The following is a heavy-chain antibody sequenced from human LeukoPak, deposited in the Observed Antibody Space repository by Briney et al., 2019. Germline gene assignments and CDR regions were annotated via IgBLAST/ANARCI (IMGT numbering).Heavy chain of an antibody. CDR3: ARRDGPDAFDI. V-gene: IGHV3-48*04. J-gene: IGHJ3*02. CDR1: EFSLSSYS. CDR2: ISSSGRTV. D-gene: IGHD5-24*01. Sequence: TGGSLRLSCAASEFSLSSYSMDWFRQTPGKGLEWISYISSSGRTVYYADSVEGRFTISRDNSKNSLYLQMNSLRTEDTALYYCARRDGPDAFDIWGQGTMVTVSS.